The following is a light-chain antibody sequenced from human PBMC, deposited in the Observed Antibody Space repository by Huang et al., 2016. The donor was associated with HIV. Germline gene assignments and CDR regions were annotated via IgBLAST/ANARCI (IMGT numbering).Light chain of an antibody. CDR1: QSISSY. Sequence: DIQMTQSPSSLSASVGDRVTITCRASQSISSYFNWYQQKPRKAPKLLIYAASSLQSGVPSRFSGSGSGTDFTLTISSLQPEDFATYYCQQSYSTPRITFGQGTRLEIK. CDR3: QQSYSTPRIT. J-gene: IGKJ5*01. CDR2: AAS. V-gene: IGKV1-39*01.